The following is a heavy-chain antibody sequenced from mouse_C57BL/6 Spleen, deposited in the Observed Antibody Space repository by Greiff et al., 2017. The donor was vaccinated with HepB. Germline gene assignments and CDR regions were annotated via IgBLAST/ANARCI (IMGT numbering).Heavy chain of an antibody. D-gene: IGHD1-1*01. CDR2: INPNNGGT. CDR3: ARYHYGSSYADY. CDR1: GYTFTDYN. V-gene: IGHV1-22*01. J-gene: IGHJ2*01. Sequence: EVQLQQSGPELVKPGASVKMSCKASGYTFTDYNMHWVKQSHGKSLEWIGYINPNNGGTSYNQKFKGKATLTVNKSSSTAYMELRSLTSEDSAVYYCARYHYGSSYADYWGQGTTLTVSS.